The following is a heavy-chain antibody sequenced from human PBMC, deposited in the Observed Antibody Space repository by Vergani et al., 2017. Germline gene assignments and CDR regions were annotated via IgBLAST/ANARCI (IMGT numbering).Heavy chain of an antibody. J-gene: IGHJ6*02. D-gene: IGHD2-2*01. CDR2: INHSGST. CDR3: ARGACSSTSCYDYYYYYGMDV. Sequence: QVQLQQWGAGLLKPSETLSLTCAVYGGSFSGYYWSWIRQPPGKGLEWIGEINHSGSTNYNPSLKSRVTISVDTSKNQFSLKLSSVTAADTAVYYCARGACSSTSCYDYYYYYGMDVWGQGTTVTVSS. CDR1: GGSFSGYY. V-gene: IGHV4-34*01.